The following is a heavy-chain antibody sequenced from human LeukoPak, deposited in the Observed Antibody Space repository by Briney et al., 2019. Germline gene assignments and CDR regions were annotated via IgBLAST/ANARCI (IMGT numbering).Heavy chain of an antibody. CDR2: ISYSGRT. J-gene: IGHJ1*01. Sequence: SETLSLTCTVSGASISSGGSYWSWIRQHPGRGLECIGYISYSGRTYYNPSLKSRVTISVDTSKNQFSLRLSSVTAADTAVYYCAREDGPWYFQQWGQGTLVTVSS. V-gene: IGHV4-31*03. CDR3: AREDGPWYFQQ. CDR1: GASISSGGSY. D-gene: IGHD4-17*01.